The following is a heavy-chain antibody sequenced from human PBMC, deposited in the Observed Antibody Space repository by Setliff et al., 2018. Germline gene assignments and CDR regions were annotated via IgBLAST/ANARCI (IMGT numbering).Heavy chain of an antibody. CDR3: ARVGSLAPLYYGNY. CDR2: INPNSGGT. J-gene: IGHJ4*02. V-gene: IGHV1-2*06. Sequence: ASVKVSCKASGYTFTGYSMHWVRQAPGQGLEWMGRINPNSGGTNYTQKFQGRVTMTRDTSISTAYMELSRLRSDDTAVYYCARVGSLAPLYYGNYWGQGTLVTVSS. CDR1: GYTFTGYS. D-gene: IGHD3-10*01.